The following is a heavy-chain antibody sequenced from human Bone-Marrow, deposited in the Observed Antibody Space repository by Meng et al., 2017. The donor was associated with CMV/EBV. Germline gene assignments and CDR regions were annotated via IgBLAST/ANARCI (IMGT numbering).Heavy chain of an antibody. D-gene: IGHD3-10*01. J-gene: IGHJ3*02. V-gene: IGHV1-2*02. CDR1: GYTFTGYD. CDR2: INPNSGGR. CDR3: SRDNGGWFGELGAFDI. Sequence: ASVKVSCKASGYTFTGYDMHWVRQAPGQGLEWMGWINPNSGGRNYAQKFQGRVTMTRDTSISTAYMELRRLRSDDTDVYYCSRDNGGWFGELGAFDIWGQGTMVTVSS.